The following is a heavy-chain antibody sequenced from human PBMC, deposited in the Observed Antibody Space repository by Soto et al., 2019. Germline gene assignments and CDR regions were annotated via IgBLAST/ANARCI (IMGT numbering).Heavy chain of an antibody. CDR3: AKALRPIYYYYYGMDV. CDR1: GFTFSSYG. V-gene: IGHV3-30*18. J-gene: IGHJ6*02. Sequence: QVQLVESGGGVVQPGRSLRLSCAASGFTFSSYGMHWVRQAPGKGLEWVAVISYDGSNKYYADSVKGRFTISRDNSKNTLYLQMNSLRAEDTAVYYCAKALRPIYYYYYGMDVWGQGTTVTVSS. CDR2: ISYDGSNK.